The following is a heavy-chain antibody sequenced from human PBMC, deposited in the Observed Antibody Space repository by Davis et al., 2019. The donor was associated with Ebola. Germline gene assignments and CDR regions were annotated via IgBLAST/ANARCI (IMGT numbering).Heavy chain of an antibody. CDR3: ARDYYDSSGYLWYFEY. Sequence: MPSETLSLTCAVSGDSMSSSNWWRWVSKTKGKGLEWNEEISHSRRTNYNPSLKSRVTISVDKSKNQFSLKLSSVTAADTAVYYCARDYYDSSGYLWYFEYWGQGTLVTVSS. V-gene: IGHV4-4*02. J-gene: IGHJ4*02. CDR2: ISHSRRT. CDR1: GDSMSSSNW. D-gene: IGHD3-22*01.